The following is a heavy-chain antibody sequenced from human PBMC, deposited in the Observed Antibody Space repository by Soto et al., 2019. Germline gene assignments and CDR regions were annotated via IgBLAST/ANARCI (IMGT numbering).Heavy chain of an antibody. Sequence: TSETLSLTCSVSGGSISNSSYYWGWIRQPPGMGLEWIGSFYYSGSTYYNPSLKSRVTISVDTSKNQFSLNLSSVTAADTAVYYCARHTVIAAAAPGRYWGQGTLVTVSS. CDR3: ARHTVIAAAAPGRY. J-gene: IGHJ4*02. D-gene: IGHD6-13*01. CDR1: GGSISNSSYY. CDR2: FYYSGST. V-gene: IGHV4-39*01.